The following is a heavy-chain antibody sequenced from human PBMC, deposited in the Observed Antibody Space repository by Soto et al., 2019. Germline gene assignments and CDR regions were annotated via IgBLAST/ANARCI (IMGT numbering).Heavy chain of an antibody. V-gene: IGHV4-39*01. D-gene: IGHD3-10*01. CDR2: IYYSGST. J-gene: IGHJ4*02. CDR1: GGSISSSSYF. Sequence: SETLSLTCTVSGGSISSSSYFWGWIRQPPGKGLEWIGSIYYSGSTYYNPSLKSRVTISVDTSKNQFSLKLSSVTAADTAVYYGGRQSWGLWFGYINDCGRETLVTVSS. CDR3: GRQSWGLWFGYIND.